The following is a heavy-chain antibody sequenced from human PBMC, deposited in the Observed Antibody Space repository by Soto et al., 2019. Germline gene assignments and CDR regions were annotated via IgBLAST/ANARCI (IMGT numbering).Heavy chain of an antibody. CDR1: GYTSTSYG. V-gene: IGHV1-18*01. D-gene: IGHD2-21*01. J-gene: IGHJ4*02. CDR3: AGDWLGDPYY. CDR2: ISAYNGNT. Sequence: QFQLVQSGAEVKKPGASVKVSCKPSGYTSTSYGITWVRRAPGKGREGMGWISAYNGNTNYAQKRQGRVTITTDTSTRTAYMELRSVRSDDTAVYYCAGDWLGDPYYWGQGTLVTVSS.